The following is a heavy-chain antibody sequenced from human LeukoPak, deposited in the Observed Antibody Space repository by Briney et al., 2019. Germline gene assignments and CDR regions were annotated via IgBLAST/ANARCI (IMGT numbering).Heavy chain of an antibody. CDR2: INWSGGGT. Sequence: PGGSLRLSCTASGFAFDEHGMSWVRQVPGKGLGWVSGINWSGGGTGYADPLRGRFTISRDNAKNSLYLQMDSLRAEDTALYYCARAPITSPFYFDYWGQGTLVTVSS. V-gene: IGHV3-20*04. CDR1: GFAFDEHG. D-gene: IGHD2-2*01. CDR3: ARAPITSPFYFDY. J-gene: IGHJ4*02.